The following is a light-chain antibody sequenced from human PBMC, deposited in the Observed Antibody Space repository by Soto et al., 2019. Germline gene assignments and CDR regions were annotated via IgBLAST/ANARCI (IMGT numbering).Light chain of an antibody. CDR1: QSVSSN. CDR2: GAS. Sequence: ETVMTQSPATLSVSPGESVTLSCRASQSVSSNLAWYQQKPGQAPRLLIYGASTRATGIPARFSGSGSGTEFTLTISSLQSEDFAVYYCQQYNNWPPTVGQGTKVEIK. CDR3: QQYNNWPPT. J-gene: IGKJ1*01. V-gene: IGKV3-15*01.